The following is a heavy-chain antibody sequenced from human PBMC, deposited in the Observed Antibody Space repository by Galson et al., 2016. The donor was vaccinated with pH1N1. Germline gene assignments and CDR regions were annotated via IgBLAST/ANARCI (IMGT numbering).Heavy chain of an antibody. CDR1: GVTFSYYG. Sequence: SVKVSCKASGVTFSYYGYSWVRQAPGQGLEWMGRIIPMFRTTNYAQKFQGRVTITAVESTRTAYMELSSLRSEDTAVYYCARDEYIPKRFDSWGQGTLVTVSS. D-gene: IGHD6-6*01. CDR3: ARDEYIPKRFDS. J-gene: IGHJ5*01. V-gene: IGHV1-69*13. CDR2: IIPMFRTT.